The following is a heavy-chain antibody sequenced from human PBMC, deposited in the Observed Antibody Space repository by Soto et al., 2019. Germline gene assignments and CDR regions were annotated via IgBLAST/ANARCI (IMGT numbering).Heavy chain of an antibody. D-gene: IGHD2-2*02. CDR2: ISSFSNYM. CDR1: GFTFNSYS. J-gene: IGHJ6*02. Sequence: GGSLRLSCAVSGFTFNSYSMNWVRQAPGKGLEWVSSISSFSNYMYYTDSVKGRFTISRDNARNSLYLQMNSLRAEDTAVYYCARAGGYIRIIPNPTAYDMDVWGQGTTVTVSS. V-gene: IGHV3-21*01. CDR3: ARAGGYIRIIPNPTAYDMDV.